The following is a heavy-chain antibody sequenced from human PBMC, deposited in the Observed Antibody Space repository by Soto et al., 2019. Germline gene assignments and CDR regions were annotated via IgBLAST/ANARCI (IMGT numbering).Heavy chain of an antibody. J-gene: IGHJ4*02. V-gene: IGHV4-31*03. D-gene: IGHD5-18*01. CDR2: VHRSGTT. CDR1: GGSISSGGYY. CDR3: ARHDVDTSMGFDY. Sequence: SETLSLTCSVSGGSISSGGYYWSWLRQHAGTGLEWIGYVHRSGTTFYKSSLRSRVSMSIDTSKNHFSLNLTSVTAADTAIYYRARHDVDTSMGFDYWGQGSPVTVSS.